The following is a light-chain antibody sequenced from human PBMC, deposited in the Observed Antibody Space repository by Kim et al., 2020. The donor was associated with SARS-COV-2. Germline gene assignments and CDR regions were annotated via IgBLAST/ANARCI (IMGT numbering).Light chain of an antibody. CDR3: QQRSDWPIT. J-gene: IGKJ5*01. V-gene: IGKV3-11*01. CDR1: HNINTY. Sequence: LSPGERTPLSCRASHNINTYLAGYQQNPGQAPRLLIYDASNRATGIPARFSGSGSGTDFTLTISSLEPEDFAVYYCQQRSDWPITFGQGTRLEIK. CDR2: DAS.